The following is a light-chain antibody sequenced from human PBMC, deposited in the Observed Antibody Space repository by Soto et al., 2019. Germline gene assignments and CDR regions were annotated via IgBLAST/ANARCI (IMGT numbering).Light chain of an antibody. CDR1: QSVSSN. V-gene: IGKV3-15*01. CDR2: GAS. J-gene: IGKJ1*01. Sequence: EIVMTQSPATLSVSPGEGASLSCRASQSVSSNLAWYQQKPGQAPRLLIFGASTRATGFPARFSGSRSGTEFTLTISSLQSEDFATYYCQQYNSYPWTFGQGTKVEIK. CDR3: QQYNSYPWT.